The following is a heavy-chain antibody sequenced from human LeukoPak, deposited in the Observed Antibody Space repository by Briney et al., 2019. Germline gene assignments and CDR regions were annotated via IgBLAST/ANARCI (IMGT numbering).Heavy chain of an antibody. J-gene: IGHJ4*02. CDR2: MNPNSGNT. V-gene: IGHV1-8*01. D-gene: IGHD2-21*02. CDR1: GYTFTSYD. Sequence: ASVKVSCKASGYTFTSYDINWVRQATGQGLEWMGWMNPNSGNTGYAQKFQGRVTMTRNTSISTAYMELSRLRSDDTAVYYCARGRSAYCGGDCYSRGLDYWGQGTLVTVSS. CDR3: ARGRSAYCGGDCYSRGLDY.